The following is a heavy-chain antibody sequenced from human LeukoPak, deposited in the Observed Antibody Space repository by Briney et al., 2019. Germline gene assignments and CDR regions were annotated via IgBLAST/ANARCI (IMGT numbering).Heavy chain of an antibody. CDR1: GYTFTSYG. J-gene: IGHJ6*02. Sequence: ASVKVSCKASGYTFTSYGISWVRQAPGQALEWMGWISAYNGNTNYAQKLQGRVTMTTDTSTSTAYMELRSLRSDDTAVYYCARDRGYCSSTSCYSYYYYGMDVWGQGTTVTVSS. D-gene: IGHD2-2*02. CDR2: ISAYNGNT. CDR3: ARDRGYCSSTSCYSYYYYGMDV. V-gene: IGHV1-18*01.